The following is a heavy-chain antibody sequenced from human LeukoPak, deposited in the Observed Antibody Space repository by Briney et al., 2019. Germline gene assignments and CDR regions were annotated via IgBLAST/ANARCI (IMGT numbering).Heavy chain of an antibody. V-gene: IGHV3-23*01. CDR1: GFTFTSDA. CDR2: ISGSGGST. CDR3: AKDSCSSPSCYGYGGAFDI. J-gene: IGHJ3*02. Sequence: GGSLRLSCAASGFTFTSDAMSWGRQAPRKGREWGSAISGSGGSTYYADSVKGRFPISRANSKNQLYLQMNSLRPEDTAVYYCAKDSCSSPSCYGYGGAFDIWGQGTMVTVSS. D-gene: IGHD2-2*01.